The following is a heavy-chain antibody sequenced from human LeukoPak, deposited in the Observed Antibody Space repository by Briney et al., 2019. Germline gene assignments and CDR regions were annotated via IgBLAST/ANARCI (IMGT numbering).Heavy chain of an antibody. Sequence: PSETLSLTCTVSGGSISSGSHYWSWIRQPAGKGLEWIGRIYTSGSTNYNSSLKSRITISVDTSKNQFSLKLSSVTAADTAVYYCARGLTTVVGATDTNWFDPWGQGTLVTVSS. CDR3: ARGLTTVVGATDTNWFDP. D-gene: IGHD4-23*01. CDR1: GGSISSGSHY. CDR2: IYTSGST. V-gene: IGHV4-61*02. J-gene: IGHJ5*02.